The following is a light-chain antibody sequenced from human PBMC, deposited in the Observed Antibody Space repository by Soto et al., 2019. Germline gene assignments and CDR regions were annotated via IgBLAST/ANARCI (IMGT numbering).Light chain of an antibody. CDR2: GTS. CDR1: QSVLDISNNRNY. Sequence: DIVMTQSPASLAVSLGERATINCRSSQSVLDISNNRNYLAWYQQRPGQPPNLLIYGTSTRESGVPDRFSGSGSGTDFTLTIRSPQVEDVSFYYCQQYYITPWTFGQGTKVEIK. J-gene: IGKJ1*01. V-gene: IGKV4-1*01. CDR3: QQYYITPWT.